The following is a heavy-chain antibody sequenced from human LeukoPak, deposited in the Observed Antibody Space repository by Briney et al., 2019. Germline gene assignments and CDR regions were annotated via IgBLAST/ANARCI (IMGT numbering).Heavy chain of an antibody. CDR2: VFDSGST. J-gene: IGHJ6*03. D-gene: IGHD1-1*01. V-gene: IGHV4-59*01. Sequence: SETLSLTCSVSGASFSTNYWSWIRQPPGRGLEWIGYVFDSGSTNYNPSLKSRVTISVDTSTKQFSLRLSSVTAADTAVYYCARLYQQSKWKYYYYYMDVWGKGTAVAVSS. CDR3: ARLYQQSKWKYYYYYMDV. CDR1: GASFSTNY.